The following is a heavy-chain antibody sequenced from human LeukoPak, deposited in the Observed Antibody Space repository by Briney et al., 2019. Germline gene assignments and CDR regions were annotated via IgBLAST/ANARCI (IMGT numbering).Heavy chain of an antibody. J-gene: IGHJ4*02. Sequence: PGGSLRLSCAASGFTLSHYYMSWIRQAPGKGPEWISHISNSGTTIEYADSVKGRFTISRDNAKNSLYLQMYDLRAEDTAVYYCARPGYSYGHFDNWGQGTPVTVSS. CDR3: ARPGYSYGHFDN. CDR1: GFTLSHYY. CDR2: ISNSGTTI. V-gene: IGHV3-11*04. D-gene: IGHD5-18*01.